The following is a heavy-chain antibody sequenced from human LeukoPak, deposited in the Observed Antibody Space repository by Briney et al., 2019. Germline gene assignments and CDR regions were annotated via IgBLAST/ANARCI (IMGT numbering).Heavy chain of an antibody. J-gene: IGHJ6*04. CDR2: IIPIFGTA. D-gene: IGHD3-9*01. CDR3: ARLLRYFDWAYGMDV. V-gene: IGHV1-69*13. Sequence: GASVKVSCMASGGTFSSYAISWVRQAPGQGLEWMGGIIPIFGTANYAQKFQGRVTITADESTGTAYMELSSLRSEDTAVYYCARLLRYFDWAYGMDVWGKGTTVTVSS. CDR1: GGTFSSYA.